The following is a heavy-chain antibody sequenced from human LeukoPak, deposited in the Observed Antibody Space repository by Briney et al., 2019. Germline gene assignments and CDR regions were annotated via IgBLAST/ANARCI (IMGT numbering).Heavy chain of an antibody. Sequence: GGSLRLSCAISGFNFFNTGMGWVRQAPGKGLEWVAAIGGGASDTKYADSVMGRFTISRDNAKNSLYLQMSSLRAEDTAVYYCARQQWLDGAYYFDYWGQGTLVTVSS. D-gene: IGHD6-19*01. CDR1: GFNFFNTG. CDR2: IGGGASDT. V-gene: IGHV3-23*01. CDR3: ARQQWLDGAYYFDY. J-gene: IGHJ4*02.